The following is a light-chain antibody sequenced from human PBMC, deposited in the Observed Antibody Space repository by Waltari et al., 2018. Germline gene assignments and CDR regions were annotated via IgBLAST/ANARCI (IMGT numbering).Light chain of an antibody. CDR2: AAS. J-gene: IGKJ2*01. CDR3: QQSYSIPYT. CDR1: QSIRSY. V-gene: IGKV1-39*01. Sequence: DIQMTQSPSSLSASIGDRVTLTCRASQSIRSYLNWYQQKPGKAPNLLIYAASSLQSGVPSRFSGSGSGTDFTLTISSLQSEDFATYYCQQSYSIPYTFGQGTKVEIK.